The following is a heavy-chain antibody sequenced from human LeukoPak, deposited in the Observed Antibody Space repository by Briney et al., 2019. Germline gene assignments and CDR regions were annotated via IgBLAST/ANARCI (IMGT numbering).Heavy chain of an antibody. CDR2: IGTAGDT. D-gene: IGHD6-19*01. CDR1: GFTFSSYD. V-gene: IGHV3-13*01. J-gene: IGHJ4*02. Sequence: PGGSLRLSCAASGFTFSSYDMHWVRQATGKGLEWVSAIGTAGDTYYPGSVKGRFTISRENAKNSLYLQMNSLRAGDTAVYYCARGTDDRSGWYEGHFDYWGQGTLVTVSS. CDR3: ARGTDDRSGWYEGHFDY.